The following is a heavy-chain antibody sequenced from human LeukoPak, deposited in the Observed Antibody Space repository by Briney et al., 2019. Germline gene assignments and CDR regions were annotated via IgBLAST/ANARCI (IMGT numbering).Heavy chain of an antibody. Sequence: SETLSLTCTVSGGSISSYYWSWIRQPPGKGLEWIGYIYYSGSTNYNPSLKSRVTISVDTSKNQFSLKLSSVTAADTAVYYCARQGYGGNMESYYFDYWGQGTLVTVSS. D-gene: IGHD4-23*01. V-gene: IGHV4-59*08. CDR3: ARQGYGGNMESYYFDY. CDR2: IYYSGST. CDR1: GGSISSYY. J-gene: IGHJ4*02.